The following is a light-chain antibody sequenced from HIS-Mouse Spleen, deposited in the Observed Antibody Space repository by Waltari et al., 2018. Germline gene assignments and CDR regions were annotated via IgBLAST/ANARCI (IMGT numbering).Light chain of an antibody. V-gene: IGLV2-23*01. CDR3: CSYAGSSTWV. CDR1: SSDVGGYNL. J-gene: IGLJ3*02. CDR2: EGS. Sequence: QSALTQPASVSGSPGQSITIPCTGTSSDVGGYNLVSWYQQPPGKAPKLMIYEGSKRPSGVSNRFSGSKSGNTASLTISGLQAEDEADYYCCSYAGSSTWVFGGGTKLTVL.